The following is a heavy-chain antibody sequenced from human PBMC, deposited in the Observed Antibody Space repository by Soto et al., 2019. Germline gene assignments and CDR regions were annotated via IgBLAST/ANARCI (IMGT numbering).Heavy chain of an antibody. Sequence: PVGSLRLSCASSVFTFNNYAMSCVRHSPGKGLEWVSGISASGGRTYYADSVRGRFTISRDMSKNMLSLQMNSLRVEDTAVYFCAKDTNGDYVGGFEFGGQGTMVTVSS. D-gene: IGHD4-17*01. CDR1: VFTFNNYA. V-gene: IGHV3-23*01. CDR3: AKDTNGDYVGGFEF. J-gene: IGHJ3*01. CDR2: ISASGGRT.